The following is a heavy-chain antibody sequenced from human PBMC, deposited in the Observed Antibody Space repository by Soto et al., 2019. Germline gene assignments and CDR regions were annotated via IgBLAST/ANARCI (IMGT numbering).Heavy chain of an antibody. D-gene: IGHD6-19*01. CDR3: AKVRYSSPMGYYYGMDV. CDR1: RVAFSKFI. J-gene: IGHJ6*02. V-gene: IGHV1-69*13. Sequence: GASVKVSCNASRVAFSKFIVTWVRQAPGLGLEWVGGIIPIFGTANYAQKFQGSVTITADESTSTSYMEVNNLRSEDTAVYYCAKVRYSSPMGYYYGMDVWGQGTTVTVSS. CDR2: IIPIFGTA.